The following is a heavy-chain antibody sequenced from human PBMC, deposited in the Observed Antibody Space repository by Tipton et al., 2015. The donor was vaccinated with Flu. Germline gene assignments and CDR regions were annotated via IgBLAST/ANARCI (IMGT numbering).Heavy chain of an antibody. CDR3: ARSTYYYGSGSSDY. CDR2: IYFSGST. J-gene: IGHJ4*02. Sequence: TLSLTCTVSGGSISGSYWSWIRQPPGKGLEWIGYIYFSGSTHYNPSLKSRVTISLDTSMNQFSLKLTSVTAADTAVYYCARSTYYYGSGSSDYWGQGTLVTVSS. V-gene: IGHV4-59*08. D-gene: IGHD3-10*01. CDR1: GGSISGSY.